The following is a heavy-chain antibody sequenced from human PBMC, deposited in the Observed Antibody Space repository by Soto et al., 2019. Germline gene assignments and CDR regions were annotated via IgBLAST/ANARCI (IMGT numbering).Heavy chain of an antibody. CDR1: GGAISSYY. J-gene: IGHJ6*02. D-gene: IGHD3-3*02. CDR3: ARVAFSYFGMDV. CDR2: VFSSGST. Sequence: SETLSLTCTVPGGAISSYYWSWVRQPAGKGLEWIGRVFSSGSTNYNASLKSRVTMSIDTSKNEVSLTLRSVTAADTAVYYCARVAFSYFGMDVWGPGTTVTVSS. V-gene: IGHV4-4*07.